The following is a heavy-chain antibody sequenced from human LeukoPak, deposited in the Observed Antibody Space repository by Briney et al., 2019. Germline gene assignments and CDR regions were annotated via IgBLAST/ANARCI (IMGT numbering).Heavy chain of an antibody. D-gene: IGHD6-19*01. Sequence: GGSLRLSCAASGFPFTNAWMNWVRQAPGKGLEWVGRIKSKTVGGTIDYAAPVKGRFTISRDDSKNTLYLQMNSLRAEDTAVYYCARDGSGWPYYYGMDVWGQGTTVTVSS. J-gene: IGHJ6*02. CDR3: ARDGSGWPYYYGMDV. V-gene: IGHV3-15*07. CDR1: GFPFTNAW. CDR2: IKSKTVGGTI.